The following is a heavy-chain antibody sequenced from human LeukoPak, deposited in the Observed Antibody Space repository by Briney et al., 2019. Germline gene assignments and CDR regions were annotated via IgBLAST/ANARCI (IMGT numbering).Heavy chain of an antibody. D-gene: IGHD5-24*01. CDR3: AKPGNGYNSEIYYFDY. CDR1: GFTFSSYA. CDR2: ISGSSGST. Sequence: GGSVRLSCSGSGFTFSSYAMSWVRQAPGKGLEWVSGISGSSGSTYYADSVKGRFTISRDNSKSTLYLQISSLRAEDTAIYYCAKPGNGYNSEIYYFDYWGQGTLVTVSS. V-gene: IGHV3-23*01. J-gene: IGHJ4*02.